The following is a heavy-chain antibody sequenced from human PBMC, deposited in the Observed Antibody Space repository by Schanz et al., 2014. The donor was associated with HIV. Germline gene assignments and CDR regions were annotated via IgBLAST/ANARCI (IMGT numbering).Heavy chain of an antibody. CDR2: IWYDGSNK. CDR1: GFTFSSYG. D-gene: IGHD5-18*01. CDR3: ARDAASHSYGSTMDV. Sequence: QAQLVESGGGVVQPGRSLRLSCAASGFTFSSYGMHWVRQAPGKGLEWVAVIWYDGSNKYYTDSVKGRFTISRDSSKNTLYLQMNSLRAEDTAVYYCARDAASHSYGSTMDVWGQGTTVTVSS. V-gene: IGHV3-33*01. J-gene: IGHJ6*02.